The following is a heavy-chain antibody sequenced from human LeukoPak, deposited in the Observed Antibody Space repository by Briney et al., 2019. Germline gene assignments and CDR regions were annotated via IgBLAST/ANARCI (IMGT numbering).Heavy chain of an antibody. CDR3: ARRSVTTFDY. Sequence: PGGSLRLSCAASGFTFSSYGIHWVRQAPGKGLEWVSLISGNDGSTYYADSVKGRFTISRDNSKNTLYLQMSSLRADDTAVYYCARRSVTTFDYWGQGTLVTVSS. CDR2: ISGNDGST. V-gene: IGHV3-23*01. J-gene: IGHJ4*02. D-gene: IGHD4-17*01. CDR1: GFTFSSYG.